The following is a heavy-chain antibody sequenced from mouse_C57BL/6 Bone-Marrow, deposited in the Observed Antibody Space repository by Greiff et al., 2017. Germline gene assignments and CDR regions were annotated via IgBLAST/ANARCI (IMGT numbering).Heavy chain of an antibody. CDR3: ARRTAYYGSSRWYFDV. J-gene: IGHJ1*03. CDR1: GYTFTSYW. Sequence: QVQLQQPGAELVMPGASVKLSCKASGYTFTSYWMHWVKQRPGQGLEWIGEIDPSDSYTNYNQKFKGKSTLTVDKYSSTAYMQLSSLTSEDSAVYYCARRTAYYGSSRWYFDVWGTGTTVTVSS. V-gene: IGHV1-69*01. D-gene: IGHD1-1*01. CDR2: IDPSDSYT.